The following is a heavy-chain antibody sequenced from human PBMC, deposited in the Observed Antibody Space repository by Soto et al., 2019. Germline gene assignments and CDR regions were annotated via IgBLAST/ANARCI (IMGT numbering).Heavy chain of an antibody. J-gene: IGHJ4*02. CDR1: GETLTELS. V-gene: IGHV1-24*01. D-gene: IGHD1-20*01. CDR3: ATLVATVYQYYFDY. Sequence: ASVKVSCKVSGETLTELSMHWVRQAPGKGLEWMGGFDPEDGETIYAQKFQGRVTMTEDTSTDTAYMELSSLRSEDTAVYYCATLVATVYQYYFDYWGQGTLVTVSS. CDR2: FDPEDGET.